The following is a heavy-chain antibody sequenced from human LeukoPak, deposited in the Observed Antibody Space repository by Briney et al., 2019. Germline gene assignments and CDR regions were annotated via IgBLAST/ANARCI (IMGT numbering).Heavy chain of an antibody. Sequence: GGSLRLSCAASGFIFSSYAMSWVRQAPGKGLEWVSTITSGDDSTYYADSVKGRFTISRDNSKNTLYLQMNSLRAEDTAAYYRAKALYGEGSRWFDPWGQGTLVTVSS. CDR3: AKALYGEGSRWFDP. D-gene: IGHD3-10*01. CDR1: GFIFSSYA. V-gene: IGHV3-23*01. J-gene: IGHJ5*02. CDR2: ITSGDDST.